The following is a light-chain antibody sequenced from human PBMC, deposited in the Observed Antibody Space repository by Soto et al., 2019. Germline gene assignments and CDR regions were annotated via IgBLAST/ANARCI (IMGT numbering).Light chain of an antibody. CDR1: QNINIY. CDR3: QQTSDSPQT. CDR2: GAS. Sequence: DIQMTQSPSSLSASVGDRVTITCRASQNINIYLHWYQQRPGKAPRLLIYGASSLQRGVPSRFSGSGSGTVFTLTISSLQPEDIATYYCQQTSDSPQTFGGGTKVDTK. V-gene: IGKV1-39*01. J-gene: IGKJ4*01.